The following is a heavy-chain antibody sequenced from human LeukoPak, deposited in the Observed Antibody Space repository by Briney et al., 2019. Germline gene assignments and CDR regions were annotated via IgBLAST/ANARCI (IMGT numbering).Heavy chain of an antibody. CDR3: ARITEMDV. CDR1: GFSFSSYG. J-gene: IGHJ6*02. Sequence: GGSLRLSCAASGFSFSSYGFHWVRQAPGKGLEWVSYISSTGSTIYYADSVKGRFTISRDNAKNSLYLQMNSLRAEDTAVYYCARITEMDVWGQGTTVTVSS. V-gene: IGHV3-48*04. D-gene: IGHD3-10*01. CDR2: ISSTGSTI.